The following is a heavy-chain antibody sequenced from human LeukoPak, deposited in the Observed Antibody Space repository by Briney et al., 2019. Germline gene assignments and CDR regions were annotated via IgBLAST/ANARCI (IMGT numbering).Heavy chain of an antibody. Sequence: ASVKVSCKASGYSFTDYYMHWVRQAPGQGLEWMGWINPKTGDTNYAQRFEDRVTMTRDTSISTAYMELSRLRSDDTAVYYCARSTVTSTYYYYYMDVWGKGTTVTISS. V-gene: IGHV1-2*02. CDR2: INPKTGDT. CDR3: ARSTVTSTYYYYYMDV. D-gene: IGHD4-17*01. J-gene: IGHJ6*03. CDR1: GYSFTDYY.